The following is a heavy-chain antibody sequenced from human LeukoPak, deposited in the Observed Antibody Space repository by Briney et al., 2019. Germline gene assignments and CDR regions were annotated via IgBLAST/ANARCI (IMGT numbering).Heavy chain of an antibody. CDR3: AKDRFSVLTSTVDF. Sequence: GGSLRLSCAASGFTFSSYGMSWVRQAPGKGPEWVSVISGSGSITYYADSVKGRFTITRDNSKNTLHLQMNRLRAEDTALYYCAKDRFSVLTSTVDFWGQGTLVTVSS. CDR2: ISGSGSIT. V-gene: IGHV3-23*01. D-gene: IGHD3-9*01. CDR1: GFTFSSYG. J-gene: IGHJ4*02.